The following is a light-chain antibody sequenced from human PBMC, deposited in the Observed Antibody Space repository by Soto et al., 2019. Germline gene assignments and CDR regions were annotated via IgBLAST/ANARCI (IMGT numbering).Light chain of an antibody. CDR1: QSVASSH. V-gene: IGKV3-20*01. J-gene: IGKJ3*01. CDR3: QQYCSAPFN. Sequence: EIVLTQSPGTLSLSPGERATLSCRASQSVASSHLAWYRQKPGQTPRLLIYDASSRATGIPDRISGSGSGTEVTLTIWRLEPVNFAVYYCQQYCSAPFNVGPGTKVDIK. CDR2: DAS.